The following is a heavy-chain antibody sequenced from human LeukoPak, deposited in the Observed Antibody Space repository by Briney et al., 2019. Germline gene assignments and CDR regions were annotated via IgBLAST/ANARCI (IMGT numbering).Heavy chain of an antibody. J-gene: IGHJ6*03. CDR3: ARVSSVWIKDYYYYMDV. D-gene: IGHD5-12*01. CDR2: IYYSGST. CDR1: GGSISSSSYY. V-gene: IGHV4-39*07. Sequence: SQTLSLTCTVSGGSISSSSYYWGWIRQPPGKGLEWIGTIYYSGSTYYNPSLKSRVTISVDTSKNRFSLKLSSVTAADTAVYYCARVSSVWIKDYYYYMDVWGKGTTVTVSS.